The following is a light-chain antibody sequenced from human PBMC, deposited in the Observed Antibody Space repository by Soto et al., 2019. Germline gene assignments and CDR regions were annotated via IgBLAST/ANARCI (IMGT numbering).Light chain of an antibody. J-gene: IGKJ1*01. CDR1: ETISSW. CDR3: QQYNSYSQT. Sequence: DIQMTQSPSTLSASVGDRVTRTCRASETISSWLAWYQQKPGKAPKLLIYDASSLESGVPSRFSGSGSGTEFTLTISSLQPDDFATYYCQQYNSYSQTFGQGTKVDIK. V-gene: IGKV1-5*01. CDR2: DAS.